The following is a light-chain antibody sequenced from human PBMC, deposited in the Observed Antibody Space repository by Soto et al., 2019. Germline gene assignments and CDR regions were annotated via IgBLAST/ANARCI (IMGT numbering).Light chain of an antibody. V-gene: IGLV2-14*01. Sequence: QSARTQPASVSGSPGQSITISFTGTSSDVGAYNYVSWYQHHPGKAPKLMIYDVSYRPSGVSDRFSGSKSGNTASLTISGLQAEDEADYYCGSYTSSSTLVFGTGTKVTVL. CDR3: GSYTSSSTLV. CDR2: DVS. J-gene: IGLJ1*01. CDR1: SSDVGAYNY.